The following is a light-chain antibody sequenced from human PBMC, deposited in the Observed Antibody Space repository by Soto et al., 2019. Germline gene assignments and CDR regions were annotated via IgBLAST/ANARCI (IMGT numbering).Light chain of an antibody. CDR2: GAS. CDR1: QRISRY. CDR3: QQSHSTPLT. Sequence: DIQMTQSPSSLSASVGDRVTITCRASQRISRYLNWYQQKPGNAPKLLIYGASSLQSGVPSRFSGSGSGTDFTLTISSLHPEDSATYYCQQSHSTPLTFGGGTRVEIK. J-gene: IGKJ4*01. V-gene: IGKV1-39*01.